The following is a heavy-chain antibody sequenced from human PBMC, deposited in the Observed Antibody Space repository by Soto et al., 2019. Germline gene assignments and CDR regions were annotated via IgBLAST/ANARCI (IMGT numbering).Heavy chain of an antibody. CDR2: IIPIFGTA. D-gene: IGHD3-3*02. V-gene: IGHV1-69*01. Sequence: QVQLVQSGAEVKKPGSSVKVSCKASGGTFSSYAISWVRQAPGQGLEWMGGIIPIFGTANYAQKCQGRVTIPADESTRTAYMELSILRCEDTAVYYCASGNKVSTHDIRGRGTMVTVSS. CDR1: GGTFSSYA. J-gene: IGHJ3*02. CDR3: ASGNKVSTHDI.